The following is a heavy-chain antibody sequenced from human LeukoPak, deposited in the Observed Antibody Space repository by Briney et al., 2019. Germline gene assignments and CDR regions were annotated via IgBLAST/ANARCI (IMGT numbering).Heavy chain of an antibody. J-gene: IGHJ6*02. CDR2: IYYSGST. CDR1: GGSISSGSYY. V-gene: IGHV4-61*01. D-gene: IGHD6-13*01. Sequence: SQTLSLTCTVSGGSISSGSYYWSWIRQPPGKGLEWIGYIYYSGSTNYNPSLKSRVTISVDTSKNQFSLKLSSVTAADTAVYYCARDSYSSRRHYYGMDVWGQGTTVTVSS. CDR3: ARDSYSSRRHYYGMDV.